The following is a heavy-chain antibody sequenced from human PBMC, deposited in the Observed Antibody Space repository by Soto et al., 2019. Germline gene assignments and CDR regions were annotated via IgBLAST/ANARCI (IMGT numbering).Heavy chain of an antibody. CDR3: AGIGVGATRHSDVDP. D-gene: IGHD2-15*01. J-gene: IGHJ5*02. Sequence: KSSETLSLTCTVSGAPITSNDYFWAWIRQPPGRGLEFIASMHTSGGTYHASSLKNRATMSLDTSKSQFSLKLQSVTAADTATYFWAGIGVGATRHSDVDPWGQGTLGTVSS. CDR1: GAPITSNDYF. V-gene: IGHV4-39*01. CDR2: MHTSGGT.